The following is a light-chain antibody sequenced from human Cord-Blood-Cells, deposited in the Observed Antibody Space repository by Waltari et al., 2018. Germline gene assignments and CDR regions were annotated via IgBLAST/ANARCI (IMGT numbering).Light chain of an antibody. CDR1: QSNSSY. V-gene: IGKV1-39*01. J-gene: IGKJ5*01. Sequence: DIQMTQSPSSLSASVGDRVTITCRASQSNSSYLNWYQQKPGKAPKLLIYAASSLQSGVPSRFSGSGSGTDFTLTISSLQPEDFASYYCQQSYSTPITVGQGTRLAIK. CDR2: AAS. CDR3: QQSYSTPIT.